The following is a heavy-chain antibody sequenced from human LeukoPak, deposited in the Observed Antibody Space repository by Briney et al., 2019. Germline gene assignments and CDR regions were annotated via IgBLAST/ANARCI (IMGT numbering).Heavy chain of an antibody. J-gene: IGHJ4*02. D-gene: IGHD2-21*02. CDR2: IYYSGST. CDR3: AGMVVTATRVIDY. V-gene: IGHV4-59*01. Sequence: SETLSLTCTVSGGSISSYYWSWIRQPPGKGLEWIGYIYYSGSTNYNPSLKSRVTISVDTSKNQFSLKLSSVTAADTAVYYCAGMVVTATRVIDYWGQGTLVTVSS. CDR1: GGSISSYY.